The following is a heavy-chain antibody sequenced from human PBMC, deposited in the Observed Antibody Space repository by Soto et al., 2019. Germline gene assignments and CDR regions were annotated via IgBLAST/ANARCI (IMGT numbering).Heavy chain of an antibody. Sequence: QVVLLQSGAEVKEPGSSVRVSCQVSGSTFNNFAFSWVRQAPGHGPEWMGGIVVDSNTAEYSQRFQDGVTITADTSTDTPCMELGSLTFEDTAVYYCARAIKRWEVNYSFDFWGQGTLVTVSS. V-gene: IGHV1-69*06. CDR2: IVVDSNTA. CDR1: GSTFNNFA. CDR3: ARAIKRWEVNYSFDF. J-gene: IGHJ4*02. D-gene: IGHD1-26*01.